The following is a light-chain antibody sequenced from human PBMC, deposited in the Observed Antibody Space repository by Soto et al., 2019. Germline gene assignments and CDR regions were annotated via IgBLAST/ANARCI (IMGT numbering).Light chain of an antibody. CDR3: QQRSNWRPIT. V-gene: IGKV3-11*01. CDR2: DAS. J-gene: IGKJ5*01. Sequence: ETVLTQSPATLSLSPGERATLSCRASQSVSSYLAWYQPRPGQAPRLLIYDASTRANGIPARFSGSGSGTDLTLTISSLEAEDFAIYDCQQRSNWRPITFGQGTRLEIK. CDR1: QSVSSY.